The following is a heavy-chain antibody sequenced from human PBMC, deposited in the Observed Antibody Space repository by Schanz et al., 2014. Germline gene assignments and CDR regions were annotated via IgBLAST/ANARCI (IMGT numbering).Heavy chain of an antibody. CDR3: AKGRFGELSAFDI. J-gene: IGHJ3*02. V-gene: IGHV3-23*01. CDR1: GFTFSTHA. Sequence: EVQLLESGGGLVEPGGSLRLSCAASGFTFSTHAMTWVRQAPGKGLEWVSAISGSGGSTYYADSVKGRFTISRDNSKNTLYLQMNSLRAEDTAVYSCAKGRFGELSAFDIWGQGTMVTGSS. D-gene: IGHD3-10*01. CDR2: ISGSGGST.